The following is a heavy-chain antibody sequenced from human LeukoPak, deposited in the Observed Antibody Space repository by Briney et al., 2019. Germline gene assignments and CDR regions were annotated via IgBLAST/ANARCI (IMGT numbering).Heavy chain of an antibody. Sequence: SSETLSLTCTVSGGSISSYYWSWIRQPPGKGLEWIGYIYYSGSTYYNPSLKSRVTISVDTSKNQFSLKLSSVTAADTAVYYCARDRHSYGHYYYYYMDVWGKGTTVTVSS. J-gene: IGHJ6*03. V-gene: IGHV4-30-4*08. CDR3: ARDRHSYGHYYYYYMDV. CDR2: IYYSGST. D-gene: IGHD5-18*01. CDR1: GGSISSYY.